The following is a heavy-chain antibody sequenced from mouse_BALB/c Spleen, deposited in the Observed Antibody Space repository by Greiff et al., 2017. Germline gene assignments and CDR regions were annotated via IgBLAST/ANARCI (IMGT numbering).Heavy chain of an antibody. D-gene: IGHD2-1*01. V-gene: IGHV1S56*01. CDR2: IYPGNVNT. J-gene: IGHJ3*01. CDR3: ARSDGNFPFAY. CDR1: GYTFTSYY. Sequence: QVHVKQSGPELVKPGASVRISCKASGYTFTSYYIHWVKQRPGQGLEWIGWIYPGNVNTKYNEKFKGKATLTADKSSSTAYMQLSSLTSEDSAVYFCARSDGNFPFAYWGQGTLVTVSA.